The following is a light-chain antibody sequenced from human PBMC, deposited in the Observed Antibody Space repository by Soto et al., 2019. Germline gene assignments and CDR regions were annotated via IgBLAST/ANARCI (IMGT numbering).Light chain of an antibody. CDR2: AAS. CDR3: QQSYGTPST. Sequence: DIQMTQSPSSLSASVGDRVTITCRASQSISSYLNWYQQKPGKAPKLLIYAASSLQSGVPSRFSGSGSGTDFTLIMSSLQPEDFATYYCQQSYGTPSTFGPGTKVEIK. CDR1: QSISSY. V-gene: IGKV1-39*01. J-gene: IGKJ3*01.